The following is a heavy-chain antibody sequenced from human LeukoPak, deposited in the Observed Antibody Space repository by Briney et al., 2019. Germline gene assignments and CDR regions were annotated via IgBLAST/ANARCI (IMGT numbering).Heavy chain of an antibody. J-gene: IGHJ4*02. D-gene: IGHD3-16*01. CDR1: GFTFSDSG. CDR3: ATSIERSTWGSHALDF. CDR2: LSYDGSLK. Sequence: HPGVSLRLSCTGSGFTFSDSGMHWVRQAPGEGLEWLAILSYDGSLKYYADSVKGRFTISRDNSKNTLYLQMNSLRVEDTAVYYCATSIERSTWGSHALDFWGQGTLVTVSS. V-gene: IGHV3-30*04.